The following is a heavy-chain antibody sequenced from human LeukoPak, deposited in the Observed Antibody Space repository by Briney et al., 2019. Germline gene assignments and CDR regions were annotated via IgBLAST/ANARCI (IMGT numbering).Heavy chain of an antibody. V-gene: IGHV4-59*01. J-gene: IGHJ4*02. D-gene: IGHD5-18*01. CDR3: ASHVDTAMVGDY. Sequence: SETLSLTCTVSGGSLSSYYWSWIWQPPGKGLEWIGYIYYSGSTNYNPSLKSRVTISVDTSKNQFSLKLSSVTAADTAVYYCASHVDTAMVGDYWGQGTLVTVSS. CDR2: IYYSGST. CDR1: GGSLSSYY.